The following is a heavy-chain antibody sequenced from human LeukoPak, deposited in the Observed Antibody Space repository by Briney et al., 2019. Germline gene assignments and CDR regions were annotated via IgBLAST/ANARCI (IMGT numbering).Heavy chain of an antibody. CDR3: ASRVPGGTGFFDY. J-gene: IGHJ4*02. D-gene: IGHD3-10*01. CDR2: ISSSGSTI. Sequence: GGSLRLSCAASGFTFSSYEMNWVRQAPGKGLEWVSYISSSGSTIYYADSVKSRFSNTRDNAQNSLYLRLNSLRAEDTAVYYCASRVPGGTGFFDYWGQGTLVTVSS. CDR1: GFTFSSYE. V-gene: IGHV3-48*03.